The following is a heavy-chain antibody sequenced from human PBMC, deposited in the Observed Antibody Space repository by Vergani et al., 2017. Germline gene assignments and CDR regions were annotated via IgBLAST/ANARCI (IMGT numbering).Heavy chain of an antibody. V-gene: IGHV1-69-2*01. CDR1: GYTFTDHY. CDR3: ATPQTVTTGGMEV. J-gene: IGHJ6*02. CDR2: VDPEEGET. D-gene: IGHD4-17*01. Sequence: EVQLVQSGAEVKKPGATMKISCKVSGYTFTDHYMHWVKQAPGKGLEWMGLVDPEEGETIYAEKFKGRVTIAADTSTDTAHLELSSLRSEDTAVYYCATPQTVTTGGMEVWGQGTTGIVSS.